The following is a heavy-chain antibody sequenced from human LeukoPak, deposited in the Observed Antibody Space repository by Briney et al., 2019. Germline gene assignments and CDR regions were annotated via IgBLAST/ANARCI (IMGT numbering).Heavy chain of an antibody. CDR3: AREGSPYCSGGSCYIYYFDY. Sequence: GRSLRLSCAASGFTFSSYAMHWVRQAPGKGLEWVAVISYDGSNKYYADSVKGRFTISRDNSKNTLYLQMNSLRAEDTAVYYCAREGSPYCSGGSCYIYYFDYWGQGTLVTVSS. CDR2: ISYDGSNK. CDR1: GFTFSSYA. D-gene: IGHD2-15*01. V-gene: IGHV3-30*04. J-gene: IGHJ4*02.